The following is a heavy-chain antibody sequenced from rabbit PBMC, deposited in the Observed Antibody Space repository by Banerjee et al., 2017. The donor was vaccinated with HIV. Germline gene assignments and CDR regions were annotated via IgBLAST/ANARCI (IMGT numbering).Heavy chain of an antibody. J-gene: IGHJ6*01. CDR1: GFSFSSGYY. Sequence: QSLEESGGDLVKPGASLTLTCTASGFSFSSGYYMCWVRQAPGKGLEWIGYIDPVFGNAHYASWVNGRFTISSDNAQNTLYLQLNSLTAADTATYFCARGLYAGSNFYYGMDLWGPGTLVTVS. V-gene: IGHV1S40*01. CDR2: IDPVFGNA. CDR3: ARGLYAGSNFYYGMDL. D-gene: IGHD4-2*01.